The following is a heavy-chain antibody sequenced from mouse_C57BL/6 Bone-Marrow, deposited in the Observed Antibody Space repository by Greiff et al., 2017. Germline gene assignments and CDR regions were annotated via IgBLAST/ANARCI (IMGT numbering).Heavy chain of an antibody. Sequence: QVQLLQPGAELLKPGASVKMSCKASGYTFNSYWITWVKQRPGHCLEWIGDIYPTSGRTNYNEKFKSKVILTVDTSSNTAYMQLSSLTSEDSAVFYCARSGPRGRSFDYWGQGTTLTVSS. CDR2: IYPTSGRT. V-gene: IGHV1-55*01. CDR1: GYTFNSYW. D-gene: IGHD3-3*01. CDR3: ARSGPRGRSFDY. J-gene: IGHJ2*01.